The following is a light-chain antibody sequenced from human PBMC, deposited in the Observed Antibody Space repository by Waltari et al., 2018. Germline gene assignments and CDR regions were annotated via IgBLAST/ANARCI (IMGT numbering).Light chain of an antibody. Sequence: QSALTQPRSVSGSLGQSVTISCTVTGSDIGGDNYVSWYQQHPDKVPKLIIFDLAKRPSGVPDRFSGSKSGNTASLTISGLQAEDEADYYCCSYAGSYTFVFGVGTKVSVV. V-gene: IGLV2-11*01. CDR1: GSDIGGDNY. CDR3: CSYAGSYTFV. CDR2: DLA. J-gene: IGLJ1*01.